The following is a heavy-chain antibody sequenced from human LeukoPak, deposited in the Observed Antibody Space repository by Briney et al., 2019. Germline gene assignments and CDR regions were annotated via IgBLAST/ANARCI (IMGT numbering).Heavy chain of an antibody. Sequence: PSETLSLACAVYGGSFSGYYWSWIRQSPGKGLEWIGEINDSGSTNYNPSLKSRVTISVDTPKNQFSLKLSSVTAADTAVYYCAREIELRWFGESDYWSQGTLVTVSS. CDR1: GGSFSGYY. CDR2: INDSGST. D-gene: IGHD3-10*01. J-gene: IGHJ4*02. V-gene: IGHV4-34*01. CDR3: AREIELRWFGESDY.